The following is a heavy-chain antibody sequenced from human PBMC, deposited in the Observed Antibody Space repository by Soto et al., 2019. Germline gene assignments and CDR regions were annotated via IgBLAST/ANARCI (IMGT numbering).Heavy chain of an antibody. CDR2: VHYTGST. CDR1: GGSISGSY. J-gene: IGHJ4*02. V-gene: IGHV4-59*01. Sequence: SETLSLTCSVSGGSISGSYWSWIRQSPGKGLEWLGYVHYTGSTNYSPSLRSRVSISVDTSKNEFSLRLSSVTAADTAVYFCARSVAVPGAHIDHWGQGTQVTVSS. D-gene: IGHD6-19*01. CDR3: ARSVAVPGAHIDH.